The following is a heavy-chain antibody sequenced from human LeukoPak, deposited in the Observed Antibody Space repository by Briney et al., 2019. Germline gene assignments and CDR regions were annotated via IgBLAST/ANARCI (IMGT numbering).Heavy chain of an antibody. CDR3: ARPSEWLPSIDAFDI. CDR2: IYPGDSDT. Sequence: KPGESLKISCKGSGYSFTSYWIGWVRQMPGKGLEWMGIIYPGDSDTRYSPSFQGQVTISANKSISTAYLQWSSLKASDTAMYYCARPSEWLPSIDAFDIWGQGTMVTVSS. CDR1: GYSFTSYW. D-gene: IGHD3-3*01. V-gene: IGHV5-51*01. J-gene: IGHJ3*02.